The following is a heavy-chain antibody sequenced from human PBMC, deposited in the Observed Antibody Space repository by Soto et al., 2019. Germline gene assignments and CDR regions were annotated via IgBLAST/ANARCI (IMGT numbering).Heavy chain of an antibody. Sequence: QITLKESGPTLVNPTQTLTLTCTFSGFSLSTSGVGVGWIRQPPGKALEWLALIYWDDDKRYSPSLKSRLTITKDTSKNQVVLTMTNMDPVDTATYYCAHRTTVHYGDYGSFDPWGQGTLVTVSS. D-gene: IGHD4-17*01. CDR3: AHRTTVHYGDYGSFDP. CDR2: IYWDDDK. CDR1: GFSLSTSGVG. J-gene: IGHJ5*02. V-gene: IGHV2-5*02.